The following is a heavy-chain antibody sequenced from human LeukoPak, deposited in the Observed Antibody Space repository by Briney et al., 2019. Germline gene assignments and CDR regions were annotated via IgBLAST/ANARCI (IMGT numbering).Heavy chain of an antibody. CDR2: ISSSSSYI. Sequence: GGSLRLSCAASGFTFSSYSMNWVRQAPGKGLEWVSSISSSSSYIYYADSVKGRFTISRDNAKNSLYLQMNSLRAEDTAVYYCARVGQQLAHYYYYMDVWGKGTTVTVSS. CDR3: ARVGQQLAHYYYYMDV. J-gene: IGHJ6*03. V-gene: IGHV3-21*01. CDR1: GFTFSSYS. D-gene: IGHD6-13*01.